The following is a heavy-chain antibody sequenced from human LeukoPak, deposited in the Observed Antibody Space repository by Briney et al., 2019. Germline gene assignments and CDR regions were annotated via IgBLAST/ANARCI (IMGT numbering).Heavy chain of an antibody. CDR3: AWGRQLNFYDL. CDR2: INHSGST. V-gene: IGHV4-34*01. CDR1: GGSFSGYY. D-gene: IGHD2-2*01. J-gene: IGHJ5*02. Sequence: PSETLSLTCAVYGGSFSGYYWSWIRQPPGKGLEWIGEINHSGSTNYNPSLKSRVTISVDTSKNQFSLKLNSVTAADTAVYYCAWGRQLNFYDLWGQGTLVTVSS.